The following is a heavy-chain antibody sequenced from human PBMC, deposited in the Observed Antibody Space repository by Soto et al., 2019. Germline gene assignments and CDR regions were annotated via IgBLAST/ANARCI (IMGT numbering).Heavy chain of an antibody. Sequence: QVQLVESGGGVVQPGRSLRLSCAASGFIFSSYTMHWVRQAPGKGLEWVAVISYDGRNKYYADSVKGRFTISRDNSKNTLYLQMNSLRSEDTAVYYCARDAIVGATAYYFDYWGQGTLVTVSS. CDR3: ARDAIVGATAYYFDY. CDR2: ISYDGRNK. J-gene: IGHJ4*02. D-gene: IGHD1-26*01. V-gene: IGHV3-30*04. CDR1: GFIFSSYT.